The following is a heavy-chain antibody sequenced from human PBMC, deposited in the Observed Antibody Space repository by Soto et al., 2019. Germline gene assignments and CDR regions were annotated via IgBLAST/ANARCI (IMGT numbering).Heavy chain of an antibody. D-gene: IGHD3-22*01. Sequence: PSETLSLTCAVSGYSISSGYYWGWVRQAPGKGLEWVSYISSSGSTIYYADSVKGRFTISRDNAKNSLYLQMNSLRAEDTAVYYCAREGYYYDSSGYYLSHDAFDIWGQGTMVTVSS. J-gene: IGHJ3*02. V-gene: IGHV3-11*04. CDR3: AREGYYYDSSGYYLSHDAFDI. CDR1: GYSISSGYY. CDR2: ISSSGSTI.